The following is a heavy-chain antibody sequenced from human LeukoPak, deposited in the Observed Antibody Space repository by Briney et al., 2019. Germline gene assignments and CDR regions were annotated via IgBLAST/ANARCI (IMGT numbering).Heavy chain of an antibody. V-gene: IGHV3-43*01. Sequence: GGSLRLSCAASGFTFDDYTMHWVRQAPGKGLEWVSLISWDGGSTYYADSVKGRFTISRDNAQNSVYLQMNSLRAEDTAVYYCAGRYCSGDYCPGYWGQGTLVTVSS. D-gene: IGHD2-21*01. J-gene: IGHJ4*02. CDR1: GFTFDDYT. CDR3: AGRYCSGDYCPGY. CDR2: ISWDGGST.